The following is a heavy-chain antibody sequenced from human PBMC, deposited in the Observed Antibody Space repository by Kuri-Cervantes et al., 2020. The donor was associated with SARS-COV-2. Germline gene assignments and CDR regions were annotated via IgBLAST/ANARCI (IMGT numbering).Heavy chain of an antibody. CDR3: ARGGSMIVVRRYFDY. V-gene: IGHV4-34*01. CDR2: INHSGST. CDR1: GGSFSGYY. D-gene: IGHD3-22*01. Sequence: GSLRLSCAVYGGSFSGYYWSWIRQPLGKGLEWIGEINHSGSTNYNPSLKSRVTISVDTSKNQFSLKLSSVTAADTAVYYCARGGSMIVVRRYFDYWGQGTLVTVSS. J-gene: IGHJ4*02.